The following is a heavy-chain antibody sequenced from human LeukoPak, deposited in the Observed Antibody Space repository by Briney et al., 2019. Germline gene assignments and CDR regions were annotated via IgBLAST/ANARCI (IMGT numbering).Heavy chain of an antibody. CDR3: ARHPEYYFDY. CDR1: GGSISSYY. Sequence: PSETLSLTCTVSGGSISSYYWSWIRQPPGKGLEWIGYIYYSGSTNYNPSLKSRVTVSVDTSKNQFSLKLSSVTAADTAVYYCARHPEYYFDYWGQGTLVTVSS. CDR2: IYYSGST. V-gene: IGHV4-59*08. J-gene: IGHJ4*02.